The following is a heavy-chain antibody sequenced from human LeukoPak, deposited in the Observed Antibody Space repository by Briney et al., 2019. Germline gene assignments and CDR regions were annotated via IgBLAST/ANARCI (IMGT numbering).Heavy chain of an antibody. CDR3: AKNGQSGFSFDP. CDR2: GSESGGT. Sequence: SETLSLTCAVYGGSLNGHYWSWIRQPPGKGLEWIGEGSESGGTKFNPSLQSRVTISADTSKNQFSLKVKSVTAADTAVYYCAKNGQSGFSFDPWGQGTLVTVSS. V-gene: IGHV4-34*01. J-gene: IGHJ5*02. D-gene: IGHD3-3*01. CDR1: GGSLNGHY.